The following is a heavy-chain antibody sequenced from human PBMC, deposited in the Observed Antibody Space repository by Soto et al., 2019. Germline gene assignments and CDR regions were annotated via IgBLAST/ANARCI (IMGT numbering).Heavy chain of an antibody. CDR2: VKSKSEGGTT. Sequence: CLRLSCAASGFIFRDAWISWVRQAPGKGLEWIGRVKSKSEGGTTDYAALVKGRFTVSRDDSINTVSLQMDSLKMEDTAVYFCVAGSPFEYWGQGPLVTVSS. J-gene: IGHJ4*02. CDR3: VAGSPFEY. CDR1: GFIFRDAW. D-gene: IGHD2-21*01. V-gene: IGHV3-15*05.